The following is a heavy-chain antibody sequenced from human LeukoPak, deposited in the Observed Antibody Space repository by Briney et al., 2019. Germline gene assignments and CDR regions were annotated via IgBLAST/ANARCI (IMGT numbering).Heavy chain of an antibody. D-gene: IGHD3-22*01. J-gene: IGHJ3*02. CDR2: IDYSGST. V-gene: IGHV4-39*07. Sequence: SETLSLTCTVSGGSISSSSYYWGWIRQPPGKGLEWIGSIDYSGSTYYNPSLKSRVTISVDTSKNQFSLKLSSVTAADTAVYYCARDVQGHGRASSGYYSPNDAFDIWGQGTMVTVSS. CDR1: GGSISSSSYY. CDR3: ARDVQGHGRASSGYYSPNDAFDI.